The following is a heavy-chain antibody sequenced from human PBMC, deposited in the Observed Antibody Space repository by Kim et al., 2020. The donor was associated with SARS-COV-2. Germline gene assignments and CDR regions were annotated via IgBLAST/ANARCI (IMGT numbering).Heavy chain of an antibody. J-gene: IGHJ4*02. Sequence: SETLSLTCTVSGGSISSSSYYWGWIRQPPGKGLEWIGSIYYSGSTYYNPSLKSRVTISVDTSKNQFSLKLSSVTAADTAVYYCARGVPDIKVGATADFDYWGQGTLVTVSS. D-gene: IGHD1-26*01. CDR2: IYYSGST. CDR1: GGSISSSSYY. V-gene: IGHV4-39*01. CDR3: ARGVPDIKVGATADFDY.